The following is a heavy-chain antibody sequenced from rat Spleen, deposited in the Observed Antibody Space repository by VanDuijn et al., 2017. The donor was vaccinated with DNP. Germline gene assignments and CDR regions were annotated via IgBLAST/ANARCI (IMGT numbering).Heavy chain of an antibody. J-gene: IGHJ3*01. CDR1: GFSLSNYC. CDR2: ISPSGGTT. D-gene: IGHD1-1*01. CDR3: ATLGYYSGDVANWFAY. Sequence: EVQLVESGGGLVQPGRSLKLSCAASGFSLSNYCMHWIRQAPTKGLEWVASISPSGGTTYYRDSVKGRITISRDNAKSTLYLQMDSLRSEDTATYYCATLGYYSGDVANWFAYWGQGTLVTVSS. V-gene: IGHV5-19*01.